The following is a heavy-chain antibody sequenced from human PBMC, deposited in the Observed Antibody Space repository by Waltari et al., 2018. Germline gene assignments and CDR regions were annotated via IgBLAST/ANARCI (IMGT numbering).Heavy chain of an antibody. J-gene: IGHJ4*02. V-gene: IGHV5-51*01. CDR2: IYPGDSDT. CDR3: ARLRGGGPLGTGFFDY. D-gene: IGHD3-16*01. CDR1: EYTFTGYW. Sequence: EVQLVQSGAEVKEPGESLKISCKASEYTFTGYWIGWVRQTPGKGLEWMGIIYPGDSDTRYSPSFQGQVTISADKSINTAYLQWSSLKASDTAIYYCARLRGGGPLGTGFFDYWGQGTLVTVSS.